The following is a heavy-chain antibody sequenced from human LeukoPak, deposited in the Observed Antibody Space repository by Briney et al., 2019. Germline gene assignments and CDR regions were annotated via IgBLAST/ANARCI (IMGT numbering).Heavy chain of an antibody. V-gene: IGHV1-46*01. D-gene: IGHD1-26*01. Sequence: ASVKVSCKASGYTFTSYYMHWVRQAPGQGLEWMGIINPSGGSTSYAQKFQGRVTMTRDMSTSTVYMELSSLRSEDTAVYYCARELYGGSPSTDDAFDIWGQGTMVTVSS. J-gene: IGHJ3*02. CDR1: GYTFTSYY. CDR3: ARELYGGSPSTDDAFDI. CDR2: INPSGGST.